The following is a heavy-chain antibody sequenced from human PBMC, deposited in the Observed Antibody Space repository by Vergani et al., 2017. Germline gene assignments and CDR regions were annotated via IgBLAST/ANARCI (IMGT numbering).Heavy chain of an antibody. J-gene: IGHJ4*02. D-gene: IGHD5-24*01. V-gene: IGHV3-23*01. Sequence: EVQLLQSEGAVVQPGGSLGLSCVASGFTFSSHAMSWVRQGHGQGLEWVSSIKNTGDSTHYADSVKGRFTISRDNSKNTLYLQINSLRVEDTAVYYCGRGSDNYNWGQGTLVTVSS. CDR2: IKNTGDST. CDR1: GFTFSSHA. CDR3: GRGSDNYN.